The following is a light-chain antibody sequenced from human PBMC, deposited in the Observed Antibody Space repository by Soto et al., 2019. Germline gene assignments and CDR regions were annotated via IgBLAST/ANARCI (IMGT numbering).Light chain of an antibody. CDR2: AAS. J-gene: IGKJ3*01. V-gene: IGKV1-8*01. CDR1: PGISSY. CDR3: QQYYSYPFT. Sequence: AIRMTQSPSSFSASTGDRVTITCRASPGISSYLAWYQQKPGKAPKLLIYAASTLQSGVPSRFSGSGSGTDFSLTISGLQSEDFATYYCQQYYSYPFTFGPGTKVDIK.